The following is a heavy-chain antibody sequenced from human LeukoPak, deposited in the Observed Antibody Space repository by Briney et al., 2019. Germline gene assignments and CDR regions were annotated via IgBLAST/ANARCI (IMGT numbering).Heavy chain of an antibody. Sequence: GGSLRLSCAASGFNFSSYWMYWVRQAPGKGLEWVANIKDDGSEKYYLDSVKGRFTISRDNGKNSLYLQMNSLRDEDTAVYYCARISPHWGQGTLVTVSS. CDR2: IKDDGSEK. CDR3: ARISPH. CDR1: GFNFSSYW. J-gene: IGHJ4*02. V-gene: IGHV3-7*01.